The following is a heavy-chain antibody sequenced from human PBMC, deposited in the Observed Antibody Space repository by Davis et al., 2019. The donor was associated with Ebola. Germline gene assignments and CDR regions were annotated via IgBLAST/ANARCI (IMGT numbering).Heavy chain of an antibody. CDR2: ISSSGDSK. D-gene: IGHD3-22*01. V-gene: IGHV3-48*02. CDR1: DFTFSTYA. Sequence: GESLKISCVASDFTFSTYAMNWVRQAPCKGLEWVSFISSSGDSKYYSDSARGRFTISRDNDNNSLYLQMNSLRDEDTAVYYCARDKDLPLYYESHGMDVWGQGTTVTVSS. J-gene: IGHJ6*02. CDR3: ARDKDLPLYYESHGMDV.